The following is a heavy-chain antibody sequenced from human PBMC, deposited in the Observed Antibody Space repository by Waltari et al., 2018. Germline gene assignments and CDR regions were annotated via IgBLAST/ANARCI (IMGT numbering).Heavy chain of an antibody. V-gene: IGHV3-33*01. Sequence: QVQLVESGGGVVQPGRSLRLSCAASGFTFSSYGMHWVRQAPGKGREWVEVIWDDGSNKYYADSVKGRVTISRDNSKNTLYLQMNSLRAEDTAVYYCARKGELLAFDIWGQGTMVTVSS. D-gene: IGHD1-26*01. CDR2: IWDDGSNK. J-gene: IGHJ3*02. CDR1: GFTFSSYG. CDR3: ARKGELLAFDI.